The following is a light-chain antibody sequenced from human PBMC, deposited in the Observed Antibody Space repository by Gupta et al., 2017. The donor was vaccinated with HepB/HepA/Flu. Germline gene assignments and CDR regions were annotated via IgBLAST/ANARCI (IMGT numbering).Light chain of an antibody. V-gene: IGKV3-15*01. CDR2: GAS. CDR1: HNIGSN. J-gene: IGKJ2*01. Sequence: EIVMTQSPATLSVSPGESATLSCRTSHNIGSNLAWYQQTPGQTPRLLIYGASTRDTGVPARFSGSGYGTDFTLTISSRQSEDFAVYYCQQYKNWPPYTFGQGTKLEIK. CDR3: QQYKNWPPYT.